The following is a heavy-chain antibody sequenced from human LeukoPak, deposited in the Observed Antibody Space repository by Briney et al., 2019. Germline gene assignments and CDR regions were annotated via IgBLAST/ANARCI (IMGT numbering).Heavy chain of an antibody. CDR1: GGSISSYY. D-gene: IGHD5-12*01. CDR2: IHYSGST. CDR3: ARHKSGYGAEHAFDI. V-gene: IGHV4-59*08. J-gene: IGHJ3*02. Sequence: PSETLSLTCTVSGGSISSYYWSWIRQPPGKGLEYIGYIHYSGSTNYSPSLKSRVTISVDTSKKQFSLKLSSVTAADTALYYCARHKSGYGAEHAFDIWGQGTMVTVSS.